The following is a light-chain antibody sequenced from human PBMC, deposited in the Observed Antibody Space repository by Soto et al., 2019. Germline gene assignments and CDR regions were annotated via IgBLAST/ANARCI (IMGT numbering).Light chain of an antibody. Sequence: QSALTQPLSVSGSPGQSVAISCTGTSNDVGAYDHVSWYQHSPDKAPKLLIFVVNKRPSGVPDRFSGSKSGNTASLTISGLQADDEAEYFCSSFAGTYSLYIFGSGTKVTVL. V-gene: IGLV2-11*01. CDR2: VVN. CDR1: SNDVGAYDH. CDR3: SSFAGTYSLYI. J-gene: IGLJ1*01.